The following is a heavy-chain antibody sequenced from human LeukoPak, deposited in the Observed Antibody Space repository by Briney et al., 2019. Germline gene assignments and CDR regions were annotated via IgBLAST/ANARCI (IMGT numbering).Heavy chain of an antibody. CDR2: ISSSGSTI. CDR1: GFTFSSYW. D-gene: IGHD2/OR15-2a*01. Sequence: GGSLRLSCAASGFTFSSYWMSWVRQAPGKGLEWVSYISSSGSTIYYADSVKGRFTISRDNAKNSLYLQMSSLRAEDTAVYYCAREAKYGPFFDYWGQGTLVTVSS. V-gene: IGHV3-48*04. CDR3: AREAKYGPFFDY. J-gene: IGHJ4*02.